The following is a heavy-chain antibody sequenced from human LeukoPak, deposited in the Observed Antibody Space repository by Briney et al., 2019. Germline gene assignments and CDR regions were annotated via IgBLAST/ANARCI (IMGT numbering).Heavy chain of an antibody. D-gene: IGHD3-22*01. V-gene: IGHV1-2*02. CDR3: ARDPKGSGCPGLY. CDR2: INPNSGGT. CDR1: GYTFTGYY. J-gene: IGHJ4*02. Sequence: ASVKVSCKASGYTFTGYYMHRVRQAPGQGLEWMGWINPNSGGTNYAQKFQGRVTMTRDTSISTAYMELSSLRSDDTAVYYCARDPKGSGCPGLYWGQGTLVTVSS.